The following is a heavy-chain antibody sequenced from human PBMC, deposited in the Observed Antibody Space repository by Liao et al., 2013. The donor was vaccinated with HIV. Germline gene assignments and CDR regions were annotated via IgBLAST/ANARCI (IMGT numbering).Heavy chain of an antibody. D-gene: IGHD3-9*01. CDR3: ARSYYDILTGYVFDY. CDR2: IYYSGNT. J-gene: IGHJ4*02. CDR1: DVSIFTYY. V-gene: IGHV4-59*08. Sequence: QVQLQESGPGLVKPSETLSLTCSVSDVSIFTYYWSWIRQPPGRGLEWIAYIYYSGNTNYNPSLKSRVTISVDTSKNQFSLKLSSVTAADTAVYYCARSYYDILTGYVFDYWGQGTLVIVSS.